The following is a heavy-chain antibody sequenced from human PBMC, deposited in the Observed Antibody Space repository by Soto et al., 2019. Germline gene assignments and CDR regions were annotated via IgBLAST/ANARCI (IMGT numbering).Heavy chain of an antibody. CDR3: ARRGGGDYYYYYGMDV. CDR2: LYHSGST. CDR1: GGSISSSNW. D-gene: IGHD2-15*01. Sequence: QVQLQESGPGLVKPSGTLSLTCAVSGGSISSSNWWSWVRQPPGKGLEWIGELYHSGSTSYNPSLKSRVTIAVDKSKNQFALKLSSVTAADTAVYYCARRGGGDYYYYYGMDVWGQGTTVTVSS. V-gene: IGHV4-4*02. J-gene: IGHJ6*02.